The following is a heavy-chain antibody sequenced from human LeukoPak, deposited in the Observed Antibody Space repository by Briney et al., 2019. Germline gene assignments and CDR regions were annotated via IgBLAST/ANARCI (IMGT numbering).Heavy chain of an antibody. V-gene: IGHV1-69*13. Sequence: ASVRVSCKASGGTFSSYAISWVRQAPGQGLEWMGGIIPIFGTANYVQKFQGRVTITADESTSTAYMELSSLRSEDTAVYYCAMASGSTYYYGMDVWGQGTTVTVSS. CDR1: GGTFSSYA. CDR2: IIPIFGTA. D-gene: IGHD6-19*01. J-gene: IGHJ6*01. CDR3: AMASGSTYYYGMDV.